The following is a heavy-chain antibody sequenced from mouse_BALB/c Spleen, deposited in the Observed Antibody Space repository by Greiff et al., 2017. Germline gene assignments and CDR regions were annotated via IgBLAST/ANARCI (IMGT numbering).Heavy chain of an antibody. CDR3: TKGRCDYAMDY. V-gene: IGHV1-5*01. CDR1: GYTFTSYW. Sequence: EVHLVESGTVLARPGASVKMSCKASGYTFTSYWMHWVKQRPGQGLEWIGAIYPGNSDTSYNQKFKGKAKLTAVTSTSTAYMELSSLTNEDSAVYYCTKGRCDYAMDYWGQGTSVTVSS. J-gene: IGHJ4*01. CDR2: IYPGNSDT.